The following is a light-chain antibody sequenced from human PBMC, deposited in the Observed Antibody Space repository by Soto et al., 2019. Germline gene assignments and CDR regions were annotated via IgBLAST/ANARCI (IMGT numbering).Light chain of an antibody. CDR3: AAWDDSLSGKV. CDR2: SNN. CDR1: SSNIGSNT. J-gene: IGLJ3*02. Sequence: QSVLTQPPSASGTPGQRVTISCSGSSSNIGSNTVAWYQQLPQTAPKLLVHSNNERPSGVPDRFSGAKSGTSASLVISGLQSADDADFYCAAWDDSLSGKVFGGGTKLTVL. V-gene: IGLV1-44*01.